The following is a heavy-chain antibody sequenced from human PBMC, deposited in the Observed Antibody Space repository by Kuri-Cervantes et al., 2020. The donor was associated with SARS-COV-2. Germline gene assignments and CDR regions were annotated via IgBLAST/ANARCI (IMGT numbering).Heavy chain of an antibody. CDR2: MNPNSGNT. J-gene: IGHJ6*02. D-gene: IGHD4-17*01. Sequence: ASVKVSCKASGYTFTSYDINWVRQATGQGLEWMGWMNPNSGNTGYAQKFQGRVTMTRNTSISTAYMELSRLRSDDTAVYYCAAAPVTKSPYYYYYYGMDVWGQGTTVTV. CDR1: GYTFTSYD. V-gene: IGHV1-8*01. CDR3: AAAPVTKSPYYYYYYGMDV.